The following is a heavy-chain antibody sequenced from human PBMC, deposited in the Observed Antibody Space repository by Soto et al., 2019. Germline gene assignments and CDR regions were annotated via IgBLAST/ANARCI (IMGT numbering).Heavy chain of an antibody. CDR3: ARGSTWTTGIWFDP. CDR1: GGSISSYY. V-gene: IGHV4-34*01. D-gene: IGHD4-17*01. CDR2: INHSGST. J-gene: IGHJ5*02. Sequence: SETLSLTCTVSGGSISSYYWSWIRQPPGKGLEWIGEINHSGSTNYNPSLKSRVTISVDTSRNQFSLKLSSVTAADTAVYYCARGSTWTTGIWFDPWGQGTLVTVSS.